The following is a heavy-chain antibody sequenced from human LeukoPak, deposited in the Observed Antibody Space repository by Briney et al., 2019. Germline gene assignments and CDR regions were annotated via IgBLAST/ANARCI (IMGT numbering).Heavy chain of an antibody. CDR1: GYTFTSYG. D-gene: IGHD3-10*01. Sequence: ASVKVSCMASGYTFTSYGISWVRQAPGQGLEWMGWISAYNGNTNYAQKPQGRVTMTTDTSTSTAYMELRSLRSDDTAVYYCAREVRGVISPRYYYYYMDVWGKGTTVTVSS. V-gene: IGHV1-18*01. CDR3: AREVRGVISPRYYYYYMDV. J-gene: IGHJ6*03. CDR2: ISAYNGNT.